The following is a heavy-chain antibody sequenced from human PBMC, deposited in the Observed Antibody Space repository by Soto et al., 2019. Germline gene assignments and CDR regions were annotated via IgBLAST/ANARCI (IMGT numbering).Heavy chain of an antibody. CDR1: GGSFSGYY. Sequence: SETLSLTCAVYGGSFSGYYCSWIRQPPGRGLEWIGEINHFGSTNYIPSLKSRVTISVDTSKNQFSLKVRSVTAADTAVYYCARGPVWNASTAAFDTWGQGTLVTVSS. J-gene: IGHJ1*01. V-gene: IGHV4-34*01. CDR2: INHFGST. D-gene: IGHD3-16*01. CDR3: ARGPVWNASTAAFDT.